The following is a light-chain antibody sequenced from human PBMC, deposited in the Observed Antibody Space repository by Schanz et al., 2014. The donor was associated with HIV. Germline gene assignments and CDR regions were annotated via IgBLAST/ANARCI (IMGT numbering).Light chain of an antibody. CDR1: RSDVGGYNY. J-gene: IGLJ2*01. Sequence: QSVLTQPASVSGSPGQSITISCTGTRSDVGGYNYVSWYQQHPGKAPKLMIYDVSNRPSGGSNRFSGSKSGNTASLTFSGLQAEDEADYYCCSYAGTSTFVVFGGGTKLTVL. CDR2: DVS. V-gene: IGLV2-23*02. CDR3: CSYAGTSTFVV.